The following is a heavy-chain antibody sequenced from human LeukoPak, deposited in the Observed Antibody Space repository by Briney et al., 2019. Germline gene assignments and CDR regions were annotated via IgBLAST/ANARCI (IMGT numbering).Heavy chain of an antibody. V-gene: IGHV3-23*01. CDR3: AKSNGVDRNGYNSDYFDS. J-gene: IGHJ4*02. CDR2: ISGSGGST. D-gene: IGHD5-24*01. CDR1: GFTFSSYA. Sequence: GGSLRLSCAASGFTFSSYAMSWVRQAPGRGLEWVSAISGSGGSTYYADSVKGRFTISRDNSKNMLYLQMNSLRAEDTALYYCAKSNGVDRNGYNSDYFDSWGQGTLVTVSS.